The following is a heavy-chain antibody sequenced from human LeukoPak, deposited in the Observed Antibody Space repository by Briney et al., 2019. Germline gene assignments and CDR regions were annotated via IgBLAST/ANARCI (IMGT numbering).Heavy chain of an antibody. D-gene: IGHD6-19*01. V-gene: IGHV4-39*01. Sequence: SETLSLTCTVSGGSISSSSYYWGWLRQPPGTGLEWLGSIYYSGSTYYNPSLKSRVTISVDTSKNQFSLKLSSVTAADTAVYYCARRVVAGTYYYYYYMDVWGKGTTVTISS. CDR3: ARRVVAGTYYYYYYMDV. J-gene: IGHJ6*03. CDR1: GGSISSSSYY. CDR2: IYYSGST.